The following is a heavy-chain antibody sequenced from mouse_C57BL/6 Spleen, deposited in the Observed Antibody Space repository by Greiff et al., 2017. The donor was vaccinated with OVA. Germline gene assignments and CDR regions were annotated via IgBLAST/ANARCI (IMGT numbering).Heavy chain of an antibody. J-gene: IGHJ1*03. Sequence: VQLQQPGAELVKPGASVKLSCKASGYTFTSYWMHWVKQRPGQGLEWIGMIHPNSGSTNYNEKFKSKATLTVDKSSSTAYMQLSSLTSEDSAVYYCARSGWDDWYFDVWGTGTTVTVSS. CDR2: IHPNSGST. CDR1: GYTFTSYW. CDR3: ARSGWDDWYFDV. V-gene: IGHV1-64*01. D-gene: IGHD4-1*01.